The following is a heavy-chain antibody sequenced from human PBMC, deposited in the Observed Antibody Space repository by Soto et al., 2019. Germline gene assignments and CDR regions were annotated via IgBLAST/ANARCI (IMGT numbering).Heavy chain of an antibody. Sequence: GGSLRLSCAASGFTFSSYAMHWVRQAPGKGLEWVAVISYDGSNKYYADSVKGRFTISRDNSKNTLYLQMNSLRAEGTAVYYCARDKGDHSDYWGQGTLVTVSS. CDR1: GFTFSSYA. D-gene: IGHD1-26*01. CDR2: ISYDGSNK. V-gene: IGHV3-30-3*01. J-gene: IGHJ4*02. CDR3: ARDKGDHSDY.